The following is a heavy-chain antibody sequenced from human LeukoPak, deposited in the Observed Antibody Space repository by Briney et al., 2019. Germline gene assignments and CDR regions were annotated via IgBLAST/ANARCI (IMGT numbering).Heavy chain of an antibody. Sequence: GGSLRLSCAASGFTFSSYAMHWVRQAPGKGLEWVAVVSYDGSNKYYADSVKGRFTISRDNSKNTLYLQMNGLRAEDTAVYYCAREVWGIVGATTYFDYWGQGTLVTVSS. CDR2: VSYDGSNK. J-gene: IGHJ4*02. CDR1: GFTFSSYA. V-gene: IGHV3-30-3*01. D-gene: IGHD1-26*01. CDR3: AREVWGIVGATTYFDY.